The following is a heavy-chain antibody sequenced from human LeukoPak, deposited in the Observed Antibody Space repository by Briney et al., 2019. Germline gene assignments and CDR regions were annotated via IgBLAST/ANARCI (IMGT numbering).Heavy chain of an antibody. V-gene: IGHV3-30*02. J-gene: IGHJ4*02. CDR3: AKDRETFSSYGYFDY. D-gene: IGHD2-21*01. CDR2: IRYDGLKK. CDR1: GFTFSTYD. Sequence: PGGSLRLSCATAGFTFSTYDMHWVRQAPGKVLEWVAHIRYDGLKKRYADSVRGRVTVSRDNSKNTLYLQMNSLRAEDTAVYYCAKDRETFSSYGYFDYWGQGTLVPVSS.